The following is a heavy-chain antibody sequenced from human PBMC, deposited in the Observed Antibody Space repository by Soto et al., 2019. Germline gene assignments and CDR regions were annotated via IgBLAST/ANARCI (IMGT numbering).Heavy chain of an antibody. CDR1: GYTFTSYG. J-gene: IGHJ3*02. Sequence: ASVKVSCKASGYTFTSYGISWVRQAPGQGLEWMGWISAYNGNTNYAQKLQGRVTITADKSTSTAYMELSSLRSEDTAVYYCARELSGVRGDAFDIWGQGTMVTVSS. CDR2: ISAYNGNT. CDR3: ARELSGVRGDAFDI. D-gene: IGHD3-10*01. V-gene: IGHV1-18*01.